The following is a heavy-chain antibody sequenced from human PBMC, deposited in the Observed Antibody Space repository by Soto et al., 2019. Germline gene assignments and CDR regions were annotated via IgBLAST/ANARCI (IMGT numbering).Heavy chain of an antibody. V-gene: IGHV1-69*12. Sequence: QVQLVQSGAEVKKPGSSVKVSCKASGGAFSTYAISWVRQAPGQGLEWMGGIIPVFGPANYAQKFQGRVTITADESTTTANMELSSLRSEDTAVYYCARQANRNYYYYGMDVWGQGTTVTVSS. CDR1: GGAFSTYA. CDR3: ARQANRNYYYYGMDV. CDR2: IIPVFGPA. D-gene: IGHD3-16*01. J-gene: IGHJ6*02.